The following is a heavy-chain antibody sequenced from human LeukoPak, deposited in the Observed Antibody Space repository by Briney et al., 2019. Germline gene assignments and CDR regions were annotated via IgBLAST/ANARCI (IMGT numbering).Heavy chain of an antibody. D-gene: IGHD3-3*01. V-gene: IGHV3-23*01. Sequence: GGSLRLSCAASGFTFSTYAMNWVRQAPGKGLEWVSAISGSGGSTYYADSVKGRFSISRDNSKNTLYLQMNSLRAEDTAIYYCATLYYDFWSGYYFPFDYWGRGTLVTVSS. CDR3: ATLYYDFWSGYYFPFDY. CDR1: GFTFSTYA. CDR2: ISGSGGST. J-gene: IGHJ4*02.